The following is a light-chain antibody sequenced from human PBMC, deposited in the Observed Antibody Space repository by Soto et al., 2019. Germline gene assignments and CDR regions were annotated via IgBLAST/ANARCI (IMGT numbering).Light chain of an antibody. CDR1: QGIISY. CDR2: TAS. V-gene: IGKV1-9*01. CDR3: QQLDSYPRT. J-gene: IGKJ1*01. Sequence: DIQLTQSPSFLSASVGDRVTITCLASQGIISYLAWYQLKPGKAPKLLISTASSLQSGVPSRFSGSGSGTEFTLTISSLQPEDFETYYCQQLDSYPRTFGQGTTVDIK.